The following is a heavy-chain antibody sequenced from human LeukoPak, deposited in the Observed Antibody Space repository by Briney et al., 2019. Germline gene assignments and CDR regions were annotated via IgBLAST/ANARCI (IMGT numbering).Heavy chain of an antibody. CDR3: AKEGICSGSSCYFDY. CDR2: ISGSGGST. Sequence: GGSLRLSCAASGFTFSSYAMSWVRQAPGKGLEWVSGISGSGGSTYYADSVKGRITISRDNSKNTLYLQMHSLRAEDTAVYYCAKEGICSGSSCYFDYWGQGTLVTVSS. J-gene: IGHJ4*02. D-gene: IGHD3-10*02. V-gene: IGHV3-23*01. CDR1: GFTFSSYA.